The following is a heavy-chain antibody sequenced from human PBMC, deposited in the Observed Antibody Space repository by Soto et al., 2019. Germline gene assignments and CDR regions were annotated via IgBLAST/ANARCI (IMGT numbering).Heavy chain of an antibody. Sequence: SETLSLTCTVSGGSMSSYYWSWIRQPPGKGLEWIGYIYYSGSTNYNPSLKSRVTISVDTSKNQFSLKLSSVTAADTAVYYCARRLRGGSCYDYWGQGTLVTVSS. D-gene: IGHD2-15*01. CDR3: ARRLRGGSCYDY. CDR2: IYYSGST. CDR1: GGSMSSYY. V-gene: IGHV4-59*08. J-gene: IGHJ4*02.